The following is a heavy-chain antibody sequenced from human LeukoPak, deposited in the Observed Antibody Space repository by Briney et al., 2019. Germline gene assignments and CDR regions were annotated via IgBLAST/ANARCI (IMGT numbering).Heavy chain of an antibody. D-gene: IGHD3-10*01. V-gene: IGHV1-69*04. Sequence: ASVKVSCKASGGTFSSYAISWVRQAPGQGLEWMGRIIPILGIANYAQKFQGRVTITADKSTSTAYMELSSLRSEDTAVYYCARDAMVRGVIRAMGHWGQGTLVTVSS. CDR2: IIPILGIA. CDR3: ARDAMVRGVIRAMGH. J-gene: IGHJ4*02. CDR1: GGTFSSYA.